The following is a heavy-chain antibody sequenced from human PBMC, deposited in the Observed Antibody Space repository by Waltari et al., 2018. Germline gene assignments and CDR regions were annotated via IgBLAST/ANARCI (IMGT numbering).Heavy chain of an antibody. CDR3: ARDGALSLDY. CDR1: GASISSGCYY. CDR2: IYYSGST. Sequence: QVQLQESGPGLVKPSQTLSLTCSVSGASISSGCYYWTWIRHHPGKGLEWKGLEWIGYIYYSGSTHYNPSLKSRVSISIDTSKNQFSLKLTSVTAADTAVYYCARDGALSLDYWGQGTLVTVSS. J-gene: IGHJ4*02. V-gene: IGHV4-31*03.